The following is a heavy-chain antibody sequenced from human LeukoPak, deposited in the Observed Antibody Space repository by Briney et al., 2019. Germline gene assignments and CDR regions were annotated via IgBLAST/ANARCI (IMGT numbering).Heavy chain of an antibody. CDR3: ARKTPGTSVDV. D-gene: IGHD3-10*01. J-gene: IGHJ6*02. CDR2: ITNTGGT. Sequence: SETLSLTCTVSGGSISNSGHYWVWIRQPPGKELEWIGTITNTGGTYSNPSLKSRVTISIDASKTQISLKLTSVTAADTAVFYCARKTPGTSVDVWGQGTPVTVSS. V-gene: IGHV4-39*01. CDR1: GGSISNSGHY.